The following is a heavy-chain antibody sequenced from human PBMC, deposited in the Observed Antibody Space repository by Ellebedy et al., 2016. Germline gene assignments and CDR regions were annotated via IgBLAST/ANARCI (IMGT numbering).Heavy chain of an antibody. Sequence: GGSLRLSXAASGFTFSSYAMHWVRQAPGKGLEWVAVISYDGSNKYYADSVKGRFTISRDNSKNTLYLQMNSLRAEDTAVYYCAREKLAAAGTLEGVHPYGDAFDYWGQGTLVTVSS. V-gene: IGHV3-30-3*01. J-gene: IGHJ4*02. CDR2: ISYDGSNK. CDR1: GFTFSSYA. CDR3: AREKLAAAGTLEGVHPYGDAFDY. D-gene: IGHD6-13*01.